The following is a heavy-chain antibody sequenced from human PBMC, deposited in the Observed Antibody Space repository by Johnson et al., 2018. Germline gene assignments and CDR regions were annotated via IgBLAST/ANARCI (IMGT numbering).Heavy chain of an antibody. Sequence: QVQLVESGAEVKKPGASVKVSCKASGYTFTSYDINWVRQATGQGLEWMGWMNPNSGNTGYAQKFQGRDTMTRNTTISPAYMERSSRKSDDPAVYYWARGLGGSYYYYMDVGGRGTTVTVSS. V-gene: IGHV1-8*01. D-gene: IGHD3-16*01. J-gene: IGHJ6*03. CDR3: ARGLGGSYYYYMDV. CDR2: MNPNSGNT. CDR1: GYTFTSYD.